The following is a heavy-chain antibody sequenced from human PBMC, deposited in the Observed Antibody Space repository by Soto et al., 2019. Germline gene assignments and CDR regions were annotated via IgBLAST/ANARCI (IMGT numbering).Heavy chain of an antibody. J-gene: IGHJ5*02. Sequence: QVQLVQSGAEVKKPGASVKVSCKASGYTFTSYDINWVRQATGQGLENLGWMNPNSGNTAYVQKFQGRVTMTWDTSITTAHMELSSLRSEDTAVYFCARGIKYGAYSRWFDPWGQGTLVTVSS. CDR2: MNPNSGNT. V-gene: IGHV1-8*01. CDR3: ARGIKYGAYSRWFDP. CDR1: GYTFTSYD. D-gene: IGHD4-17*01.